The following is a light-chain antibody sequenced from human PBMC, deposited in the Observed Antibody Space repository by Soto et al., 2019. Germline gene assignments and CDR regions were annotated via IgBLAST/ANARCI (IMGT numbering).Light chain of an antibody. J-gene: IGKJ1*01. CDR2: AAS. CDR3: QQSYSTTWT. CDR1: KSISSY. Sequence: DIQMTQSPSSLSASVGDRVTITCLASKSISSYLNWYQQNPGRPPKLMIYAASTMQSGVPSRFSGSGSGTDFTLTSSSLQPEDFATYYCQQSYSTTWTFGQGTKVDI. V-gene: IGKV1-39*01.